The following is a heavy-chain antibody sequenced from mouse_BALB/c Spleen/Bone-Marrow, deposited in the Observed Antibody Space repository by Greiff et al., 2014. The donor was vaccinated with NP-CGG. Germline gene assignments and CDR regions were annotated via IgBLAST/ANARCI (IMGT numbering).Heavy chain of an antibody. Sequence: QVQLQQSGPGLVAPSQSLSITCTVSGFSLTNYGLHWVRQPPGKGLEWLVVIWSDGSTTYNSALKSRLSINKDNSKSQVFLKMNSLQTDDTAIYYCARTGTRYAIDYWGQGTSVTVSS. CDR2: IWSDGST. CDR1: GFSLTNYG. J-gene: IGHJ4*01. CDR3: ARTGTRYAIDY. V-gene: IGHV2-6*02. D-gene: IGHD4-1*01.